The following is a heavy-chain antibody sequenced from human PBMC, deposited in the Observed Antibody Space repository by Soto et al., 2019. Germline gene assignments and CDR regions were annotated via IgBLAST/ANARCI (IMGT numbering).Heavy chain of an antibody. Sequence: SETLSLTCTVSGGSISSGDYYWGWIRQPPGKGLEWIGYIYYSGTTYYNPSLKSRVTISVDTSKNQFSLKVSSVTAADTAVYYCARALIQLWPHYYYGMDVWGQGTTVTVSS. D-gene: IGHD5-18*01. CDR3: ARALIQLWPHYYYGMDV. CDR2: IYYSGTT. V-gene: IGHV4-30-4*01. CDR1: GGSISSGDYY. J-gene: IGHJ6*02.